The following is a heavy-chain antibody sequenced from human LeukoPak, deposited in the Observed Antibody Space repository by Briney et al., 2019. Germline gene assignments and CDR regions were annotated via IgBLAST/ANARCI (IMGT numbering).Heavy chain of an antibody. CDR3: ASYCSGGSCYPG. V-gene: IGHV3-23*01. D-gene: IGHD2-15*01. J-gene: IGHJ4*02. Sequence: PGGSLRLSCTASGFTFSTYAMTWVRQAPGEGLEWVSGISASGANTFYTDSVKGRFTISRDNSKNTLHLQTSSLRAEDTAVYYCASYCSGGSCYPGWGQGTLVTVSS. CDR1: GFTFSTYA. CDR2: ISASGANT.